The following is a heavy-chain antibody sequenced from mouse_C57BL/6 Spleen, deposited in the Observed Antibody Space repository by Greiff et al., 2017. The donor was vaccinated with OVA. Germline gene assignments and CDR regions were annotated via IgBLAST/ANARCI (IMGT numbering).Heavy chain of an antibody. Sequence: EVQGVESGEGLVKPGGSLKLSCAASGFTFSSYAMSWVRQTPEKRLEWVAYISSGGDYIYYADTVKGRFTISRDNARNTLYLQMSSLKSEDTAMYYCTRETYGYYFDYWGQGTTLTVSS. CDR3: TRETYGYYFDY. CDR2: ISSGGDYI. V-gene: IGHV5-9-1*02. D-gene: IGHD1-1*01. J-gene: IGHJ2*01. CDR1: GFTFSSYA.